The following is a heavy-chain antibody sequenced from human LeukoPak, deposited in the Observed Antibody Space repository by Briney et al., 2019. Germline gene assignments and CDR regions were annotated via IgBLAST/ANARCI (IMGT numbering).Heavy chain of an antibody. J-gene: IGHJ5*02. V-gene: IGHV1-18*04. CDR2: ISGYNGYT. CDR3: ARDEARYSSGYYPNWFDP. Sequence: ASVKVSCETSGYTFTAYYLHWVRQAPGQGLEWMGWISGYNGYTHYAHNLQGRVTMTTDTSTSTAYMELRSLRSDDTAVYYCARDEARYSSGYYPNWFDPWGQGTLVTVSS. CDR1: GYTFTAYY. D-gene: IGHD3-22*01.